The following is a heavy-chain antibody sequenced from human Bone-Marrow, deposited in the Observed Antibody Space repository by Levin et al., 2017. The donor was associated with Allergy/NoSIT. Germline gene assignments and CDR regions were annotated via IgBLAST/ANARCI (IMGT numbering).Heavy chain of an antibody. D-gene: IGHD3-3*01. CDR3: ARAPSQLRFLEWLSLAPFDY. V-gene: IGHV3-48*03. J-gene: IGHJ4*02. CDR1: GFTFSSYE. CDR2: ISSSGSTI. Sequence: SCAASGFTFSSYEMNWVRQAPGKGLEWVSYISSSGSTIYYADSVKGRFTISRDNAKNSLYLQMNSLRAEDTAVYYCARAPSQLRFLEWLSLAPFDYWGQGTLVTVSS.